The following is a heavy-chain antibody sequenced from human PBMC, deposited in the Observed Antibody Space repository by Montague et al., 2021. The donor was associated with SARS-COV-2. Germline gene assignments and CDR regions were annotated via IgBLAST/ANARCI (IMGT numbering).Heavy chain of an antibody. V-gene: IGHV4-39*01. J-gene: IGHJ5*02. CDR1: GGSISSSSYY. CDR2: IYYSGST. CDR3: ARQGPLFSWFDP. Sequence: SETLSLTCTVSGGSISSSSYYWGWIRQPPGKGLEWIGSIYYSGSTYYNPSLKSRVTISVDTSKNQFSLTLSSVTAADTAVYYCARQGPLFSWFDPWGQGTLVTVSS. D-gene: IGHD3-10*02.